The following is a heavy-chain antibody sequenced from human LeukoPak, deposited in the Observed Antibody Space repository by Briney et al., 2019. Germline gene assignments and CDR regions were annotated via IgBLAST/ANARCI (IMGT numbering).Heavy chain of an antibody. J-gene: IGHJ3*02. Sequence: SGGSLRLSCATSGFTFSSYAMSWVRQAPGKGLEWVSAISGSGGSTYYADSVKGRFTISRDNSKNTLYLQMNSLRAEDTAVYYCAKPKGQLVRVAFDIWGQGTMVTVSS. CDR2: ISGSGGST. V-gene: IGHV3-23*01. CDR3: AKPKGQLVRVAFDI. CDR1: GFTFSSYA. D-gene: IGHD6-6*01.